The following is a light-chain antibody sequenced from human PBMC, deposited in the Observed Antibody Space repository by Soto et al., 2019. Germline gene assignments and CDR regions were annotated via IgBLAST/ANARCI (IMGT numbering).Light chain of an antibody. Sequence: EIVMTQSPATLSVSPGERATLSCRASQSVSSNYLAWFQQKPGQAPRLLIYDASTRATGIPDRFSGSGSATDFTLTITRLEPEDFAVYYCQQYGSSPPYTFGQGTKVDIK. CDR2: DAS. V-gene: IGKV3-20*01. CDR3: QQYGSSPPYT. CDR1: QSVSSNY. J-gene: IGKJ2*01.